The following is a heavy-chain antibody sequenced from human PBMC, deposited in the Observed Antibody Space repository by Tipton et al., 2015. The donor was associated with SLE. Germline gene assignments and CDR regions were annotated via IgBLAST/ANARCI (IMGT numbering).Heavy chain of an antibody. CDR2: IYYSGST. Sequence: TLSLTCTVSGGSIRSGDYYWSWSRQPPGKGLEWIGYIYYSGSTNYDPSLKSRVTISVDRSKNHLSLKLRSVTAADTAVYYCARGYSGSYYYYMDVWGKGTTVTVSS. CDR1: GGSIRSGDYY. J-gene: IGHJ6*03. D-gene: IGHD1-26*01. V-gene: IGHV4-61*03. CDR3: ARGYSGSYYYYMDV.